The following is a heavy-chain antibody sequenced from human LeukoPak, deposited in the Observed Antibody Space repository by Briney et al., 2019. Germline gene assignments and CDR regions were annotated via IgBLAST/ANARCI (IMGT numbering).Heavy chain of an antibody. CDR1: GFSVSSNY. D-gene: IGHD3-22*01. CDR3: AREWDTSGRYFDS. CDR2: IYSGGST. Sequence: GGSLRLSCAVSGFSVSSNYMSWVRQAPGKGLEWVSVIYSGGSTYYADSVKGRFTISRHTSKNTLYLQMNSLRAEDTAVYYCAREWDTSGRYFDSWGQGTLVTVSS. V-gene: IGHV3-53*01. J-gene: IGHJ4*02.